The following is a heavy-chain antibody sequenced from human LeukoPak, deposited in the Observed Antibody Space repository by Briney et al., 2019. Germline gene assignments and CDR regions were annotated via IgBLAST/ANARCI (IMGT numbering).Heavy chain of an antibody. J-gene: IGHJ6*03. D-gene: IGHD3-22*01. V-gene: IGHV1-18*01. CDR3: AREVYYGSSGYASYYYYYYMDV. CDR1: GYTFTSYG. Sequence: GASVKVSCKASGYTFTSYGISWVRQAPGQGLEWMGWISAYNGNTNYAQKLQGRVTMTTDTSTSTAYMELRSLRSDDTAVYYCAREVYYGSSGYASYYYYYYMDVWGKGTTVTISS. CDR2: ISAYNGNT.